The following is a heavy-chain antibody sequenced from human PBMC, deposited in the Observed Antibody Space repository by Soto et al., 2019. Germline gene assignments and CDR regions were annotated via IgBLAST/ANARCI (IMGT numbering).Heavy chain of an antibody. CDR1: GGSVSSGSYY. V-gene: IGHV4-30-4*08. CDR3: ASSANGVYYFDY. Sequence: QVQLQESGPGLVKPSETLSLTCTVSGGSVSSGSYYWSWIRQPPGKGLEWIGYIYYSGSTYYNPSLKSRVTISVDTSKNQFSLKLSSVTAADTAVYYCASSANGVYYFDYWGQGTLVTVSS. J-gene: IGHJ4*02. D-gene: IGHD2-8*01. CDR2: IYYSGST.